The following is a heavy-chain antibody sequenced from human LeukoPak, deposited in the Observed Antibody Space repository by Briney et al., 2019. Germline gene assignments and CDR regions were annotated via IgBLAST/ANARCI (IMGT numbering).Heavy chain of an antibody. CDR1: GFTFNSFA. Sequence: GGSLRLSCIASGFTFNSFAMEWVRQAPGKGLEWLAVISNDGTQTYYTDSVKDRFTISRDNSNNTVYLQMNSLRDEDTAVYYCARRPRSQSPESLTGAEHFQYWGQGTLVTVSS. CDR2: ISNDGTQT. V-gene: IGHV3-30-3*01. CDR3: ARRPRSQSPESLTGAEHFQY. D-gene: IGHD3-16*02. J-gene: IGHJ1*01.